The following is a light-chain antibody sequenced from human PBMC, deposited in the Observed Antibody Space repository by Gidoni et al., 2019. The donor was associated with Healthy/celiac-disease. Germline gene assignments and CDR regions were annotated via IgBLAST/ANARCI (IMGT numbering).Light chain of an antibody. V-gene: IGKV2-28*01. J-gene: IGKJ5*01. Sequence: DIVMTQSPLSLPVTPGEPASIPCRSSQSLLHSNGYNYLDWYLQKPGQSPQLLIYLGSNRASGVTDRFSGSGSGTDFTLKSSRVEAEDVGVYYCMQALQTPTFGQGTRLEIK. CDR1: QSLLHSNGYNY. CDR2: LGS. CDR3: MQALQTPT.